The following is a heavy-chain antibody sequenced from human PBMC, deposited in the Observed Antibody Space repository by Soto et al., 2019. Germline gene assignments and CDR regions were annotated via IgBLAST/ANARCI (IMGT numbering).Heavy chain of an antibody. Sequence: AEALKISCRTSGYRFTSYWIAWVRQMPVKRVEWMGSIFASDSDTRYSPSFQGQGTISDDRSTSTVFLQWARLKASDTAVYFCARKDKSRYFNWFDXWGQGTLVTVSX. V-gene: IGHV5-51*01. J-gene: IGHJ5*02. CDR2: IFASDSDT. CDR1: GYRFTSYW. CDR3: ARKDKSRYFNWFDX. D-gene: IGHD3-16*02.